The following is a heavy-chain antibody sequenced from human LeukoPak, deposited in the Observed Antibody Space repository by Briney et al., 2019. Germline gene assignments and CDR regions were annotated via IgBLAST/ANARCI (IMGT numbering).Heavy chain of an antibody. Sequence: GASVKVSCKASGYTFTSYGISWVRQAPGQGLEWMGWISAYNGNTNYAQKLQGRVTMTTDTSTSTAYMELRSLRSEDTAVYYCATTMYSGSYTGYFDYWGQGTLVTVSS. CDR1: GYTFTSYG. V-gene: IGHV1-18*01. CDR2: ISAYNGNT. D-gene: IGHD1-26*01. J-gene: IGHJ4*02. CDR3: ATTMYSGSYTGYFDY.